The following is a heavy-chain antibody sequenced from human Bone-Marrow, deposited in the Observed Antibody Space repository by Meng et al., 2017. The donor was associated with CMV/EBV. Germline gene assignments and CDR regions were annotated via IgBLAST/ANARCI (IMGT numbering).Heavy chain of an antibody. CDR1: GGSFSGYY. CDR2: INHSGST. D-gene: IGHD3-22*01. V-gene: IGHV4-34*01. J-gene: IGHJ4*02. Sequence: SETLSLTRAVYGGSFSGYYWSWIRQPPGKGLEWIGEINHSGSTNYNPSLKSRVTISVDTSKNQFSLKLSSVTAADTAVYYCARGMYYYDSSGYHPLYYFDYWGQGTLVTVSS. CDR3: ARGMYYYDSSGYHPLYYFDY.